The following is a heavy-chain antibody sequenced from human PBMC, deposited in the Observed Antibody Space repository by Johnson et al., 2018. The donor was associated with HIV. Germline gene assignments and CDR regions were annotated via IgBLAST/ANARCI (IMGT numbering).Heavy chain of an antibody. CDR1: GFTFSSYA. D-gene: IGHD3-10*01. CDR3: AKPRSLWLEGAFDI. V-gene: IGHV3-30-3*02. Sequence: QVLLVESGGGVVQTGRSLRLSCAASGFTFSSYAMHWVRQALGKGLEWVAVISYDGSNKYYADSVKGRFTISRDNSKNTLSLQMNSLRAEDTAVYYCAKPRSLWLEGAFDIWGQGTMVTVSS. CDR2: ISYDGSNK. J-gene: IGHJ3*02.